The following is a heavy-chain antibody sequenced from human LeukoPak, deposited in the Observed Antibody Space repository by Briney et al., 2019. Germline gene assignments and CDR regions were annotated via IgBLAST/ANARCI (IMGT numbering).Heavy chain of an antibody. D-gene: IGHD5-18*01. CDR2: IYTSGNT. V-gene: IGHV4-61*02. CDR3: AREGGYSYGDAPLHFDY. Sequence: SETLSLTCTVSGGSISSGGYYWSWIRQPAGKGLEWIGRIYTSGNTNYNPSLKSRVTISVDTSKNQSSLKLSSVTAADTAVYYCAREGGYSYGDAPLHFDYWGQGTLVTVSS. J-gene: IGHJ4*02. CDR1: GGSISSGGYY.